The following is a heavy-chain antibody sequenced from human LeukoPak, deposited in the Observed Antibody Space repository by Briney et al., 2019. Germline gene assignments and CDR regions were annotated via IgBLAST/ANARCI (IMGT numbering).Heavy chain of an antibody. Sequence: ASVKVSCKASGYTFTGYYMHWVRQAPGQGLEWMGWINPNSGGTNYAQTFQGRVTMTRDTSISTAYMELSRLRSDDTAVYYCATLEYSSSGGMDVWGQGTTVTVSS. V-gene: IGHV1-2*02. CDR2: INPNSGGT. CDR3: ATLEYSSSGGMDV. D-gene: IGHD6-6*01. J-gene: IGHJ6*02. CDR1: GYTFTGYY.